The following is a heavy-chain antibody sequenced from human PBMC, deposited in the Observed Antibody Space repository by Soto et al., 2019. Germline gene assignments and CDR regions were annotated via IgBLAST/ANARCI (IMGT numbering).Heavy chain of an antibody. D-gene: IGHD2-2*01. Sequence: EVQLVESGGGLVQPGGSLRLSCAASGFTVSSNYMSWVRQAPGKGLEWVSVIYRGGSTYYADSVKGRFTISRDNSKNTLYLQMNSLRAEDTAVYYCAREGGGYCSSTSCSAGWFDPWGQGTLVTVSS. CDR2: IYRGGST. V-gene: IGHV3-66*01. CDR1: GFTVSSNY. J-gene: IGHJ5*02. CDR3: AREGGGYCSSTSCSAGWFDP.